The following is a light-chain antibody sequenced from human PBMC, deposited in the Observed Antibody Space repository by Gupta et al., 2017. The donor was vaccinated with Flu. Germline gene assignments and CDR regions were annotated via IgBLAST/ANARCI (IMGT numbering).Light chain of an antibody. Sequence: DIQITQSPPSLSASVGDRVTITFRASQGIRSDLGWLQQKPGEVPKRLIYSASILASGVPSRFSGSGYGTEFTLTISSLQPEDFATYYCVQHNTYPLTFGGGTKVEIK. V-gene: IGKV1-17*01. CDR3: VQHNTYPLT. CDR2: SAS. CDR1: QGIRSD. J-gene: IGKJ4*01.